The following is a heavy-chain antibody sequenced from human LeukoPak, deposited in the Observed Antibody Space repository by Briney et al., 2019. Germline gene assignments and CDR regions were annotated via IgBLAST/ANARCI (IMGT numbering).Heavy chain of an antibody. CDR2: IYSDAST. CDR1: GFTVSSNY. V-gene: IGHV3-66*02. D-gene: IGHD2-2*01. Sequence: GGSLRLSCAASGFTVSSNYMSWVRQAPGKGLEWVSVIYSDASTYYAESVKGRFTISRDNSKNTPYLQMNSLRAEDTAMYYCARGYCSSTSCYDYWGQGTLVTVSS. J-gene: IGHJ4*02. CDR3: ARGYCSSTSCYDY.